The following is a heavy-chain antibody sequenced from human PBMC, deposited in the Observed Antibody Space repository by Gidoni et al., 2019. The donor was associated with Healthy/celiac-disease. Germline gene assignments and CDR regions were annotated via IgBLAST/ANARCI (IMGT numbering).Heavy chain of an antibody. CDR3: ARGVRYMGLYYYYYYGMDV. CDR2: MNPNSGNT. Sequence: QVQLVQSGAEVKQPGASVNVSCKASGYTFTSYDIHWVRQATGQGLEWRGWMNPNSGNTGYAQKFQGRVTMTRTTSISTAYMELSSLRSEDTAVYYCARGVRYMGLYYYYYYGMDVWGQGTTVTVSS. D-gene: IGHD1-20*01. CDR1: GYTFTSYD. J-gene: IGHJ6*02. V-gene: IGHV1-8*01.